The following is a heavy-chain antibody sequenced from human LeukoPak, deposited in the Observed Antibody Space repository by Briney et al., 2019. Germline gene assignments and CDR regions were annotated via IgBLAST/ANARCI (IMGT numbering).Heavy chain of an antibody. V-gene: IGHV3-30*01. CDR2: ISYDGSNK. CDR3: AGDVQPQAYYYYYMDV. CDR1: GFTFSSYA. D-gene: IGHD6-13*01. J-gene: IGHJ6*03. Sequence: GGSLRLSCAASGFTFSSYAMHWVRQAPGKGLEWVAVISYDGSNKYYADSVKGRFTISRDNSKNTLYLQMNSLRAEDTAVYYCAGDVQPQAYYYYYMDVWGKGTTVTVSS.